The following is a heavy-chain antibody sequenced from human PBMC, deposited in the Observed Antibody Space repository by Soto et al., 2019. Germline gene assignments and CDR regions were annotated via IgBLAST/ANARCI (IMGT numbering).Heavy chain of an antibody. Sequence: QVQLVQSGAAGKKPGSSVKFSCKASEVTFTSYVITWVRQAPGQGLEWMGGVIPIFGTANYAQKFQGRVTITADESTSTVYMALSSLRSEDTAVYYCAREHSSPDSFYGMDVWGQGTTVTVSS. CDR2: VIPIFGTA. CDR3: AREHSSPDSFYGMDV. D-gene: IGHD6-13*01. J-gene: IGHJ6*02. V-gene: IGHV1-69*01. CDR1: EVTFTSYV.